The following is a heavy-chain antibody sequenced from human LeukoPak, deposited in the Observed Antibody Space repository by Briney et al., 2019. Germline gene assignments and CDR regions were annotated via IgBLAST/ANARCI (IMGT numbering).Heavy chain of an antibody. Sequence: SETLSLTCTVSGDSISSYYWSWIRQPPGKGLEWIGYIYTSGSTNYNPSLKSRVTISVDTSKNQFSLKLSAVTAADTAVYYCARGDSSGRAWGYYYYMDVWGKGTTVTVSS. CDR1: GDSISSYY. D-gene: IGHD3-22*01. J-gene: IGHJ6*03. V-gene: IGHV4-4*09. CDR2: IYTSGST. CDR3: ARGDSSGRAWGYYYYMDV.